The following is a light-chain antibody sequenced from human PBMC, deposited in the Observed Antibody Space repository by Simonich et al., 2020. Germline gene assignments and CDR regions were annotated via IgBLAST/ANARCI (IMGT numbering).Light chain of an antibody. CDR2: SAS. CDR1: QSVLYSSNNKNY. J-gene: IGKJ1*01. Sequence: DIVMTQSPDSLAVSLGERATINCKSSQSVLYSSNNKNYLAWYQQKPGQPPNLLIYSASTRESGVPDRFSGSGSGTDFTLTISSLQAEDVAVYYCQQYYSTPWTFGQGTKVEIK. V-gene: IGKV4-1*01. CDR3: QQYYSTPWT.